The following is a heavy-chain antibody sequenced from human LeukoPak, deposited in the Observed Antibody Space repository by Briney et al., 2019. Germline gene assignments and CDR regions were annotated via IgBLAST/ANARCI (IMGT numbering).Heavy chain of an antibody. D-gene: IGHD3-10*01. V-gene: IGHV4-4*07. CDR1: GGSISSYY. CDR2: IYTSGST. Sequence: SETLSLTCTVSGGSISSYYWSWIRQPAGKGLEWIGRIYTSGSTNYNPSLKSRVAMSVDTSKNQFSLKLNSVTAADTAVYYCAKSNGYGLVDIWGQGTMVTVSS. J-gene: IGHJ3*02. CDR3: AKSNGYGLVDI.